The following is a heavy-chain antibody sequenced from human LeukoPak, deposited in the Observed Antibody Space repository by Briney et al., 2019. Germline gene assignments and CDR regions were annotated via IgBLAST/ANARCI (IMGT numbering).Heavy chain of an antibody. CDR3: AKTSDTYYSGFDY. D-gene: IGHD2-15*01. CDR2: ISGSGGST. CDR1: GFTFSSYA. J-gene: IGHJ4*02. V-gene: IGHV3-23*01. Sequence: GGSLRLSCAASGFTFSSYAMSWVRQAPGKGLEWVSAISGSGGSTYYADSVKGRFTISRDNSKNTLYLQMNSLRAEGTAIYYCAKTSDTYYSGFDYWGQGTLVTVSS.